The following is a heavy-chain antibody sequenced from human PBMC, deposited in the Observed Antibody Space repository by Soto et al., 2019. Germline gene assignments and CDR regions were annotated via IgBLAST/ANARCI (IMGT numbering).Heavy chain of an antibody. D-gene: IGHD3-22*01. CDR3: ARVGYSSGYYRHFDD. J-gene: IGHJ4*02. CDR1: GGSISSGGYY. V-gene: IGHV4-31*03. CDR2: IYYSGST. Sequence: LSLTCTVSGGSISSGGYYWSWIRQHPGKGLEWIGYIYYSGSTYYNPSLKSRVTISVDTSKNQFSLKLSSVTAADTAVYYCARVGYSSGYYRHFDDWGQGTLVTVSS.